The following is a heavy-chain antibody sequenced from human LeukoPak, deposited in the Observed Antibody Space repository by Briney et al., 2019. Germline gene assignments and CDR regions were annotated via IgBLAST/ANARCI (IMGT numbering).Heavy chain of an antibody. CDR3: AKDQYYDFWSGPGNWFDP. CDR1: GFTFSSYA. Sequence: GGSLRLSCAASGFTFSSYAMSWVRQAPGKGLEWVSAISGSGGSTYYADSVKGRFTISRDNSKNTLYPQMNSLRAEDTAVYYCAKDQYYDFWSGPGNWFDPWGQGTLVTVSS. V-gene: IGHV3-23*01. D-gene: IGHD3-3*01. CDR2: ISGSGGST. J-gene: IGHJ5*02.